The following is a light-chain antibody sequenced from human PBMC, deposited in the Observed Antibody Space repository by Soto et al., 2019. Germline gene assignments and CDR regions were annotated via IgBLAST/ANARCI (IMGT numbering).Light chain of an antibody. CDR3: SSYAGSNNFGV. V-gene: IGLV2-8*01. J-gene: IGLJ3*02. CDR1: GSDVGGYNL. CDR2: EVT. Sequence: QSALTQPPSASGSPGQSVTISCTGIGSDVGGYNLVSWYQQHPGEAPKVIIYEVTKRPSGVPDRFSGSKSGNTASLTVSGLRPEDEADYYCSSYAGSNNFGVFGGGTKLTVL.